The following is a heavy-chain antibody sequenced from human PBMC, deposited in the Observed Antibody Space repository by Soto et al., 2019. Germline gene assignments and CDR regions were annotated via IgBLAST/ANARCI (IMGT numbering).Heavy chain of an antibody. D-gene: IGHD2-2*01. V-gene: IGHV2-5*01. CDR1: GFSLSTSGVG. CDR3: ARRRPAARPAYFDY. J-gene: IGHJ4*02. CDR2: IYWNDEQ. Sequence: SGPTLVNPTQTLTLTCTFSGFSLSTSGVGVGWVRQPPGKALEWLALIYWNDEQHYSPSLESRVTITKDTPKNQVVLTMTNMDPLDTATSYCARRRPAARPAYFDYWGQGILVTVSS.